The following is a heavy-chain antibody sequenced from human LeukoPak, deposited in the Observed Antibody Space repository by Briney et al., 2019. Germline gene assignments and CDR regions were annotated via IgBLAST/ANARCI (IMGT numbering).Heavy chain of an antibody. Sequence: ASVQVSCKASGYTFTVTYMHWVRQAPGQGLQWMGWINPNNGATNYGQNFQGRVTMTRDTSISTAYMEVSRLRSDDTAVYYCARGFCSSWFYSWGQGTLVTVSS. CDR3: ARGFCSSWFYS. CDR2: INPNNGAT. V-gene: IGHV1-2*02. CDR1: GYTFTVTY. J-gene: IGHJ5*01. D-gene: IGHD6-13*01.